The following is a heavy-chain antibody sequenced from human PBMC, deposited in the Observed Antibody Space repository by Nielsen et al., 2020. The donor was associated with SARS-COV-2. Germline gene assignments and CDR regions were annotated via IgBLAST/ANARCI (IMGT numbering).Heavy chain of an antibody. CDR1: GFTFDDYA. V-gene: IGHV3-9*01. J-gene: IGHJ6*02. CDR2: ISWNSGSI. D-gene: IGHD5-18*01. Sequence: SLKISCAASGFTFDDYAMHWVRQAPGKGLEWVSGISWNSGSIGYADSVKGRFTISRDNAKNSLYLQMNSLRAEDTALYYCAKDIRPADTAMATWYYGMDVWGQGTTVTVSS. CDR3: AKDIRPADTAMATWYYGMDV.